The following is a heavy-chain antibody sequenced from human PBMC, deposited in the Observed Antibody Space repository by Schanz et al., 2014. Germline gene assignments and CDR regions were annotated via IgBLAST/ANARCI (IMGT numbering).Heavy chain of an antibody. CDR1: GFTVSNNY. Sequence: EVQLVESGGGLVQPGGSLRLSCAASGFTVSNNYMSWVRQAPGKGLECVSIIYSDGSTYYVDSVKGRFTISRDNSKNTLYLQMNSLRAEDTAVYYCAKDDTQVNGMDVWGQGTTVTVSS. J-gene: IGHJ6*02. V-gene: IGHV3-66*01. CDR2: IYSDGST. CDR3: AKDDTQVNGMDV.